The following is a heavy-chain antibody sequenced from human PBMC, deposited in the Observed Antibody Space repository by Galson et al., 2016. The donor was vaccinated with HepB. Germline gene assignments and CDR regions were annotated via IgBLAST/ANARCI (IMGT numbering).Heavy chain of an antibody. V-gene: IGHV4-59*01. J-gene: IGHJ4*02. CDR3: ARDKGEAAAGRGNFDY. Sequence: ETLSLTCTVSGGSISSYYWSWIRQPPGKGLEWIGYIYDTGSTIYNPSLKSRVTISIDTSKNQFSLNLTSVTAADTAVYYCARDKGEAAAGRGNFDYWGQGTLVIVSS. D-gene: IGHD6-25*01. CDR2: IYDTGST. CDR1: GGSISSYY.